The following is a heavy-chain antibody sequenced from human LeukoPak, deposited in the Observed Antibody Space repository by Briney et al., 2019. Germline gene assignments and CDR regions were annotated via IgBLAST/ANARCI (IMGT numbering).Heavy chain of an antibody. J-gene: IGHJ4*02. CDR2: FYLDDYDT. Sequence: WGSLEISWQGSGYLCINYWIGWVRPVPGKGLEWVGIFYLDDYDTIYRPSFQGQVTISADRSISTTYLQWSSLSASDTAMFYCARRTGFFDYWGQGTLVTVSS. CDR3: ARRTGFFDY. CDR1: GYLCINYW. V-gene: IGHV5-51*01. D-gene: IGHD1-14*01.